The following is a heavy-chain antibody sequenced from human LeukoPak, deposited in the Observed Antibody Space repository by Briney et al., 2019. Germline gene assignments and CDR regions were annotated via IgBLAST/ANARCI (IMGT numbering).Heavy chain of an antibody. V-gene: IGHV3-7*04. CDR3: ARAVYCSSGSCFSKYFDY. Sequence: PGGSLRLSCAASGFTFDTYWMTWVRQAPGKGLEWVANIKQDGSEKFYVDSVKGRFTISRDNAKNSLYLQMNSLRAEDTAVYYCARAVYCSSGSCFSKYFDYWGQGTLVSVSS. D-gene: IGHD2-15*01. CDR1: GFTFDTYW. CDR2: IKQDGSEK. J-gene: IGHJ4*02.